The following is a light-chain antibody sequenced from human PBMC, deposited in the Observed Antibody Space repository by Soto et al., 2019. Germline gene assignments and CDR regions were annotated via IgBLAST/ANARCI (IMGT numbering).Light chain of an antibody. CDR3: QQYSTCPIS. J-gene: IGKJ5*01. V-gene: IGKV1-16*02. CDR1: QGISNY. CDR2: DAS. Sequence: DIQMTQSPSSLSASVGDRVTITCRASQGISNYLAWSQQKPGKAPKSLIYDASSLRSGVPSKFIGSGFGTEFTLTISSLQPEDFATYYCQQYSTCPISFGQGTRLEIK.